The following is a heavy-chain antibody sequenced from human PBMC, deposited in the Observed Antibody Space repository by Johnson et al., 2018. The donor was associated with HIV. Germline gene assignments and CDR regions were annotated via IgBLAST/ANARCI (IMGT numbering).Heavy chain of an antibody. CDR3: AREPMDCGGDCWGVFDL. CDR1: GFTVSSNY. Sequence: VQLVESGGGLVQPGGSLRLSCAASGFTVSSNYMNWVRQAPGKGLEWVSVIYSGGSTGYADSVKGRFTISRDNAKNSLYLQMNSLRAEDTALYYCAREPMDCGGDCWGVFDLWGQGTMVTVSS. V-gene: IGHV3-66*01. J-gene: IGHJ3*01. CDR2: IYSGGST. D-gene: IGHD2-21*02.